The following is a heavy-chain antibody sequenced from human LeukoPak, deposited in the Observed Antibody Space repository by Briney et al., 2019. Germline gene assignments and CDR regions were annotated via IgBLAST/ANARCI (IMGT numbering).Heavy chain of an antibody. V-gene: IGHV5-51*01. CDR1: GYSFTSYW. D-gene: IGHD1-26*01. Sequence: GESLKISCKGSGYSFTSYWIGWVRQMPGKGLEWMGIIYPGDSDTRYSPSFQGQVTISADKSISTAYLQWSSLKASDTAMYYCARSGGPVGATSNWFDPWGQGTLATVSS. CDR2: IYPGDSDT. J-gene: IGHJ5*02. CDR3: ARSGGPVGATSNWFDP.